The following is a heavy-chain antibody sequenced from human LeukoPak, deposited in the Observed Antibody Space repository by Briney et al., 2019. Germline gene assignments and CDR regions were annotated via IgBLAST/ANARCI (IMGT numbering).Heavy chain of an antibody. CDR3: ARDYYFEDY. Sequence: GGSLRLSCAASGFTFSKYWMLWVRQAPGKGLESVSRINTDGTVTTYADSVKGRFTVSRDNADNTMFLQMNSVRDEDTAVYYCARDYYFEDYWGQRTLVTVSS. CDR1: GFTFSKYW. J-gene: IGHJ4*02. CDR2: INTDGTVT. D-gene: IGHD3-10*01. V-gene: IGHV3-74*01.